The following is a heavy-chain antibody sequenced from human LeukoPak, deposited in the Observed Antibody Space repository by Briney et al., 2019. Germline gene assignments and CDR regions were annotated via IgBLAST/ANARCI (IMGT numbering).Heavy chain of an antibody. D-gene: IGHD4-17*01. CDR1: GFKFSNYA. CDR3: ARDPNGDYVGAFDF. V-gene: IGHV3-23*01. CDR2: IRGIRGSNAVT. Sequence: PGGSLRLSCVASGFKFSNYAMTWVRLAPGRGLEWVSSIRGIRGSNAVTGYADSVRGRFANSRDNSENTLYLQMNNLRAEDTAVYYCARDPNGDYVGAFDFRGRGTLVTVSS. J-gene: IGHJ3*01.